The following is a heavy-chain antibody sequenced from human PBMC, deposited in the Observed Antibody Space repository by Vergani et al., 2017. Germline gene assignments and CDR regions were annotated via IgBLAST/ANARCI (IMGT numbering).Heavy chain of an antibody. V-gene: IGHV3-30*18. Sequence: QVQLVESGGGVVQPGSSLRLSSPPSRFPFSLSPLPSVRPSPGQGLACLAVISYDGSNTDYADSVKGRFTISRDNSKNTLYLQMNSLRAEDTAVYYCANSISGSYSYWGQGTLVTVSS. D-gene: IGHD3-10*01. J-gene: IGHJ4*02. CDR1: RFPFSLSP. CDR3: ANSISGSYSY. CDR2: ISYDGSNT.